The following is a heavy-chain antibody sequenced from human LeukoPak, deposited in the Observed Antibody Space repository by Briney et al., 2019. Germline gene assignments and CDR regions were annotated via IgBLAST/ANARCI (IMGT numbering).Heavy chain of an antibody. CDR1: GFTFSSYW. D-gene: IGHD3-3*01. V-gene: IGHV3-74*01. CDR3: ARGSTIFGVVIVDY. J-gene: IGHJ4*02. CDR2: ISGDGSST. Sequence: GGSLRLSCAASGFTFSSYWMYWDRQVPGKGLVWVSRISGDGSSTSYADSVKGRFTISRDNAKNTLYLQMNSLRAEDTAVYYCARGSTIFGVVIVDYWGQGTLVTVSS.